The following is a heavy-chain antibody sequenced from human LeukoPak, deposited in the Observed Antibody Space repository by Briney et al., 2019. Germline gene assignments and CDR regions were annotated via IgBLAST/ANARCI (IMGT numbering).Heavy chain of an antibody. CDR3: ARVRSSSGTVDY. V-gene: IGHV1-2*06. CDR2: INPNSGGT. D-gene: IGHD6-19*01. Sequence: GASMKVSCKASGDTFTAYYMHWVRQAPGQGLEWMGRINPNSGGTNYAQKFQGRVTMTRDTSISTAYMELSRLRSDDTAVYYCARVRSSSGTVDYWGQGTLVTVSS. J-gene: IGHJ4*02. CDR1: GDTFTAYY.